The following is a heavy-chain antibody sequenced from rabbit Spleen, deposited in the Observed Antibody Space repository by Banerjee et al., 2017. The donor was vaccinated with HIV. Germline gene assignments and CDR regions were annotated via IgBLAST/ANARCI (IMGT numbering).Heavy chain of an antibody. CDR1: GVSLSDKDV. Sequence: EQLEESGGGLVKPEGSLTLTCKASGVSLSDKDVVCWVRQAPGKGLEWIACINTVTGKSVYASWAKGRLIMSRTSSTTVTLQMTSLTAADTATYFCARDTGSSFSTYGMDLWGPGTLVTVS. J-gene: IGHJ6*01. D-gene: IGHD8-1*01. V-gene: IGHV1S45*01. CDR2: INTVTGKS. CDR3: ARDTGSSFSTYGMDL.